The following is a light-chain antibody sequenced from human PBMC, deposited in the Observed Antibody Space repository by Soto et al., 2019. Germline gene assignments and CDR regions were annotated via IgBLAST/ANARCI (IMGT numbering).Light chain of an antibody. CDR2: GAS. CDR1: QSVNNDY. V-gene: IGKV3-20*01. Sequence: EIVLTQSPGTLSLSPGERAALSCRASQSVNNDYLAWYHQKPGRAPRLVIYGASKRATGIPDRFSGSGSGTDFTLTISRLEPKDFAVYYCQQYGSSPWTFGQGTNVEIK. CDR3: QQYGSSPWT. J-gene: IGKJ1*01.